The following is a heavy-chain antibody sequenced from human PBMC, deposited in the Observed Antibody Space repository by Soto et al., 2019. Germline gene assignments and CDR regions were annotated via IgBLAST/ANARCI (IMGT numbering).Heavy chain of an antibody. V-gene: IGHV1-2*04. Sequence: ASVKVSCKASGYTFTGYYMHWVRQAPGQGLEWMGWINPNSGGTNYAQKFQGWVTMTRDTSISTAYMELSRLRSDDTAVYYCARTTAIHTDPFDPWGQGSLVTVSS. CDR1: GYTFTGYY. J-gene: IGHJ5*02. D-gene: IGHD2-21*02. CDR3: ARTTAIHTDPFDP. CDR2: INPNSGGT.